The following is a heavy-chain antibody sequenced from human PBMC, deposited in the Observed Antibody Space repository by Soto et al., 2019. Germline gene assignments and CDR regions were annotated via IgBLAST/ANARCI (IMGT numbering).Heavy chain of an antibody. CDR1: GYSFTSYW. V-gene: IGHV5-10-1*03. D-gene: IGHD6-19*01. J-gene: IGHJ6*02. Sequence: EVQLVQSGAEVKKPGESLRISCKGSGYSFTSYWISWVRQMPGKGLEWMGRIDPSDSYTNYSPSFQGHVTISADKSISTAYLQWSSLKASDTAMYYCARHVAVAGTNYYYGMDVWGQGTTVTVSS. CDR2: IDPSDSYT. CDR3: ARHVAVAGTNYYYGMDV.